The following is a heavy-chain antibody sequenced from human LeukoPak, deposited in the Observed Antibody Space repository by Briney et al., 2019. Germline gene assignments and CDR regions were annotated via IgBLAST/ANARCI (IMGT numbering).Heavy chain of an antibody. J-gene: IGHJ4*02. CDR3: AKKGAVGIAAAAFDC. Sequence: GGSLRLSCAASGFTFSSYGMHWVRQAPGKGLEWVAFISYDGSHNYYADSVKGRFTISRDNSKNTLHLQMNSLRAEDTAVYYCAKKGAVGIAAAAFDCWGQGTLVTVSS. CDR2: ISYDGSHN. D-gene: IGHD6-13*01. CDR1: GFTFSSYG. V-gene: IGHV3-30*18.